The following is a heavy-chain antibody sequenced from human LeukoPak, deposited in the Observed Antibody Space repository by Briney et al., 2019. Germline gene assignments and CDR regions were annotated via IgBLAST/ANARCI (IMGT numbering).Heavy chain of an antibody. CDR3: ARYSGSYYLFDY. J-gene: IGHJ4*02. CDR1: GGSFSGYY. CDR2: INHSGST. V-gene: IGHV4-34*01. Sequence: PSETLSLTCAVYGGSFSGYYWSWIRQPPGKGLEWIGEINHSGSTNYNPSLKSRVTISVGTSKNQFSLKLSSVTAADTAVYYCARYSGSYYLFDYWGQGTLVTVSS. D-gene: IGHD1-26*01.